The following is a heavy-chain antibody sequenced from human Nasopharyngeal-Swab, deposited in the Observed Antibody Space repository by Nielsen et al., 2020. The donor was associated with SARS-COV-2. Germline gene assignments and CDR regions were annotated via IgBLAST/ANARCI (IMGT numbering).Heavy chain of an antibody. V-gene: IGHV1-18*01. CDR1: GYIFTSYG. CDR2: ISVYNGHT. D-gene: IGHD3-3*01. J-gene: IGHJ4*02. CDR3: ARDQERRYYDSWSGITAFDY. Sequence: ASVKVSCKTSGYIFTSYGIIWVRQAPGQGLEWTGWISVYNGHTKYAQNLQGRITMTTDTSTSTAYMELRSLRSDDTAVYYCARDQERRYYDSWSGITAFDYWGQGTLVTVSS.